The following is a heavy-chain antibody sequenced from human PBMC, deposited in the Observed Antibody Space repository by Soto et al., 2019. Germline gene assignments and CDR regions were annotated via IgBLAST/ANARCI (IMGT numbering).Heavy chain of an antibody. CDR3: ARPRSKGFDY. V-gene: IGHV4-34*01. J-gene: IGHJ4*02. CDR1: GGSFSGYY. Sequence: SETLSLTCAVYGGSFSGYYWSWIRQPPGKGLEWIGEINHSGSTNYNPSLKSRVTISVDTSKNQFSLKLSSVTAADTAVYYCARPRSKGFDYWGQGTLVTSPQ. CDR2: INHSGST.